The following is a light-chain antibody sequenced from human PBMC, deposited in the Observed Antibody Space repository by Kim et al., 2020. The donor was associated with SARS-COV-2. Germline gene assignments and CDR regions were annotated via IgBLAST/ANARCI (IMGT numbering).Light chain of an antibody. V-gene: IGLV3-1*01. Sequence: CPGQTASITCSGDKLVDKYACWYQQKPGQSPVLVIYQDSKRPSGIPERFSGSNSGNTATLTISGTQAMDEADYYCQAWDSSTKVVFGGGTQLTVL. CDR3: QAWDSSTKVV. CDR1: KLVDKY. CDR2: QDS. J-gene: IGLJ2*01.